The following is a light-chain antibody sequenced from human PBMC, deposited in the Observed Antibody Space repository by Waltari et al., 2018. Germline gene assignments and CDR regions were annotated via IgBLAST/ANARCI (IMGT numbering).Light chain of an antibody. J-gene: IGLJ2*01. CDR3: QVWDGDSDHPV. CDR2: DDT. Sequence: YELTQPPSVSVAPGKTAKISCWGHELRDKPVHWYQQKPGQAPVLVIYDDTVRPSGIPKRFSASDTATLTIARVEAGDEAVYYCQVWDGDSDHPVFGGGTKLTVL. CDR1: ELRDKP. V-gene: IGLV3-21*03.